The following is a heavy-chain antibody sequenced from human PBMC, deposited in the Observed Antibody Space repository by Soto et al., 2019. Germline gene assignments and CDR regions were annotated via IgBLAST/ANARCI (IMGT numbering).Heavy chain of an antibody. CDR1: GGSFSSCCYS. V-gene: IGHV4-34*01. CDR2: VNHSGST. J-gene: IGHJ4*02. Sequence: SETLSLTSAVSGGSFSSCCYSWGWVRQPPGTGLEWIGEVNHSGSTNYNPSLKSRVTISVDTSKNQFSLKLTSVTAADTAVYYCARDKITGLFDYWGQGTLVTVSS. CDR3: ARDKITGLFDY. D-gene: IGHD2-8*02.